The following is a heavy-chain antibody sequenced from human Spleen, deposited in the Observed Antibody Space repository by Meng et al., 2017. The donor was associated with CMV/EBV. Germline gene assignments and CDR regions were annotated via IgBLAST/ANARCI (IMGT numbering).Heavy chain of an antibody. D-gene: IGHD2-2*02. CDR2: IYRSGST. CDR1: GYSISNGYY. CDR3: ARGRGVVVVPAAIPGRGAFDY. V-gene: IGHV4-38-2*02. Sequence: SETLSLTCTVSGYSISNGYYWAWIRQPPGKGLEWIGSIYRSGSTYYNPSLKSRVTISVDTSKNQFSLKLGSVTAADTAVYYCARGRGVVVVPAAIPGRGAFDYWGQGTLVTVSS. J-gene: IGHJ4*02.